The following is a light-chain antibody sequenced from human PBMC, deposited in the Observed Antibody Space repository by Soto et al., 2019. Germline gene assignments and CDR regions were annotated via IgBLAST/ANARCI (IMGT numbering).Light chain of an antibody. J-gene: IGKJ1*01. Sequence: ETVMTQSPATLSVSPGARATLSCRASQSVYSSLAWYQQKPGQAPSLLIYGASNRATGIPARFSGSGSGTEFNLTISRLQSEDLAVYYWQQYNNWPPWTFGQGPRWIS. V-gene: IGKV3-15*01. CDR1: QSVYSS. CDR3: QQYNNWPPWT. CDR2: GAS.